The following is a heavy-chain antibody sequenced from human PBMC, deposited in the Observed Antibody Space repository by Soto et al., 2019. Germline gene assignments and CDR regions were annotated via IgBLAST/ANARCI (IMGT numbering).Heavy chain of an antibody. CDR2: IIPTFGTA. V-gene: IGHV1-69*06. CDR1: GGTFSSYA. Sequence: SVKVSCKASGGTFSSYAISWVRQAPGQGLEWMGGIIPTFGTANYAQKFQGRVTITADKSTSTAYMELSSLRSEDTAVYYCASSAYCGGDCYSINFGYYYYGMDVWGQGTTVTVSS. J-gene: IGHJ6*02. D-gene: IGHD2-21*02. CDR3: ASSAYCGGDCYSINFGYYYYGMDV.